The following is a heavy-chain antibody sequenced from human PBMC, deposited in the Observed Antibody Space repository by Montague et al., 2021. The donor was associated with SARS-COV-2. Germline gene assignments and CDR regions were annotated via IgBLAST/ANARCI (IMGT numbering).Heavy chain of an antibody. J-gene: IGHJ3*02. Sequence: SETLSLTCAISCGSFSNYYWSWIRQPPGKGLEWIGEVNQSGTTIYNPSVKSGVTISEDTSKNQFYLRLNSVTAADTAVYYCARGRRPMVVPGAGPAGRAFDIWGQGTMVTVSS. CDR3: ARGRRPMVVPGAGPAGRAFDI. CDR1: CGSFSNYY. CDR2: VNQSGTT. V-gene: IGHV4-34*01. D-gene: IGHD2-2*01.